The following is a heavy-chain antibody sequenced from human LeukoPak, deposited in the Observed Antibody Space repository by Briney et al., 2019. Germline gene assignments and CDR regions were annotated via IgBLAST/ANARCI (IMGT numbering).Heavy chain of an antibody. CDR3: TRGYSSGWPKYYYYYYMDV. D-gene: IGHD6-19*01. CDR1: GGSISSSSYY. CDR2: IYYSGST. Sequence: PSETLSLTCTVSGGSISSSSYYWGWIRQPPGKGLEWIGSIYYSGSTYYNPSLKSRVTIPVDTSKNQFSLKLSSVTAADTAVYYCTRGYSSGWPKYYYYYYMDVWGKGTTVTVSS. V-gene: IGHV4-39*07. J-gene: IGHJ6*03.